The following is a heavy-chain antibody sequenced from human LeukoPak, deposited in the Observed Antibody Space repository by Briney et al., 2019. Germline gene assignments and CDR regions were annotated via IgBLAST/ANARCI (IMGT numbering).Heavy chain of an antibody. Sequence: SETLSLTCTVSGGSISSGGYYWSWIRQHPGKGLEWIGYIYYSGSTYYNPSLKSRVTISVDTSKNQFSLKLSSVTAADTAVYYCAGGYYDSSGYHGFDYWGQGTLVTVSS. D-gene: IGHD3-22*01. CDR1: GGSISSGGYY. V-gene: IGHV4-31*03. CDR2: IYYSGST. CDR3: AGGYYDSSGYHGFDY. J-gene: IGHJ4*02.